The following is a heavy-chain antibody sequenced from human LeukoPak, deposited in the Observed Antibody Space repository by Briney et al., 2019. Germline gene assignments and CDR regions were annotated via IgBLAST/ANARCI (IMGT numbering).Heavy chain of an antibody. J-gene: IGHJ4*02. Sequence: PSQTLSLTCTVSGGSISSGGYYWSWLRQHPGKGLEWIGYIYYSGSTYYNPSLKSRVTISVDTSKNQFLLKLSSVTAADTAVYYCARVRMATIAVDYWGQGTLVTVSS. D-gene: IGHD5-12*01. CDR2: IYYSGST. CDR3: ARVRMATIAVDY. CDR1: GGSISSGGYY. V-gene: IGHV4-31*03.